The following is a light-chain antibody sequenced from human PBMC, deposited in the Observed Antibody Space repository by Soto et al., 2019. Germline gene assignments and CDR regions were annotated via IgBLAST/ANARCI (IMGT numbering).Light chain of an antibody. CDR2: KDS. CDR1: ALPKQY. Sequence: SYELTQPPSVSVSPGQTARITCSGDALPKQYAYWYKQKPGQAPVLVIYKDSERPSGIPERFSGSSSGTTVTLTISGVQAEDEADYYCQSADSSGTDVFGTGTKLTVL. CDR3: QSADSSGTDV. J-gene: IGLJ1*01. V-gene: IGLV3-25*03.